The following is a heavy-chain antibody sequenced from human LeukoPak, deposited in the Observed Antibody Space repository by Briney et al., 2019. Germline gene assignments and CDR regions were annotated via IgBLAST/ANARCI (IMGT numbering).Heavy chain of an antibody. CDR1: GFTFSSYW. CDR2: IKQDGSEK. J-gene: IGHJ5*02. CDR3: ARTGELRYFDWSTA. V-gene: IGHV3-7*03. Sequence: GGSLRLSCAASGFTFSSYWMSWVRQAPGKGLEWVANIKQDGSEKYYVDAVKGRFTISRDNSKNTLYLQMNSLRAEDTAVYYCARTGELRYFDWSTAWGQGTLVTVSS. D-gene: IGHD3-9*01.